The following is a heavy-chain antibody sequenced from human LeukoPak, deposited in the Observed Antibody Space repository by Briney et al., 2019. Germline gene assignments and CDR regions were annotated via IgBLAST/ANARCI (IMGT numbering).Heavy chain of an antibody. D-gene: IGHD1-20*01. Sequence: AASVKVSCKASGYTFTGYYMHWVRQAPGQGLEWMGWINPNSGGTNYAQKFQGRVTMTRDTSISTAYMELSRLRSDDTAVYYCARVSNWIPYYYYGMDVWGQGTTVTVSS. V-gene: IGHV1-2*02. CDR3: ARVSNWIPYYYYGMDV. J-gene: IGHJ6*02. CDR2: INPNSGGT. CDR1: GYTFTGYY.